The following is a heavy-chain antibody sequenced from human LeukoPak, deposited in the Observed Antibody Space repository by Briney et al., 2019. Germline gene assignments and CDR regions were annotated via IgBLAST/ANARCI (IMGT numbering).Heavy chain of an antibody. CDR3: ARVYAGYYYYMDV. Sequence: SETLSLTCTVSGGSISSYYWSWIRQPPGKGLEWIGYIYYSGSTNYNPSLKSRVTISVDTSENQLSLKLSSVTAADTAVYYCARVYAGYYYYMDVWGKGTTVTVSS. CDR1: GGSISSYY. J-gene: IGHJ6*03. V-gene: IGHV4-59*01. CDR2: IYYSGST. D-gene: IGHD2/OR15-2a*01.